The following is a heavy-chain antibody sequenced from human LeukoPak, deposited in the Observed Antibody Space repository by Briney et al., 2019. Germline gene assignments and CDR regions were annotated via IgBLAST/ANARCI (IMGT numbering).Heavy chain of an antibody. CDR1: GGSISSGDYY. J-gene: IGHJ3*02. CDR2: IYYSGST. D-gene: IGHD6-13*01. V-gene: IGHV4-30-4*02. Sequence: SETLSLTCTVSGGSISSGDYYWSWIRQPPGKGLEWIGYIYYSGSTYYNPSLKSRVTISVDTSKNQFSLKLSSVTAADTAVYYCARDGYSSSWYYRSNAFDIWGQGTMVTVSS. CDR3: ARDGYSSSWYYRSNAFDI.